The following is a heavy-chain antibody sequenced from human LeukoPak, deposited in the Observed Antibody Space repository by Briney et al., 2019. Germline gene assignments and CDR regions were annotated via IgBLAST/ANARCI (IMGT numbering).Heavy chain of an antibody. Sequence: SETLSLTCTVSGGSISSSLYSWGWIRQPPGKGLEWIGTIFYSGITYYNPSLQSRVTIPVDTSKSQFSLHLSSVTAADTAVYYCARVMYSSGWPRDYWGQGTLVTVSS. CDR2: IFYSGIT. CDR3: ARVMYSSGWPRDY. V-gene: IGHV4-39*01. CDR1: GGSISSSLYS. D-gene: IGHD6-19*01. J-gene: IGHJ4*02.